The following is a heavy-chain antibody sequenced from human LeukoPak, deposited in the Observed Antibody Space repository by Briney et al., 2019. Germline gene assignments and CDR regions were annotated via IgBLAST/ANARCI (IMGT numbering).Heavy chain of an antibody. CDR1: GGSISSNNW. CDR2: IYHSRST. J-gene: IGHJ4*02. V-gene: IGHV4-4*02. D-gene: IGHD3-10*01. CDR3: ARDLYGSGNYFDY. Sequence: SETLSLTCAVSGGSISSNNWWSWVRQPPGKGLEWIGEIYHSRSTNYNPSLKSRVTISVDKSKNQFSLKLSSVTAARTAVYYCARDLYGSGNYFDYWGQGTLVTVSS.